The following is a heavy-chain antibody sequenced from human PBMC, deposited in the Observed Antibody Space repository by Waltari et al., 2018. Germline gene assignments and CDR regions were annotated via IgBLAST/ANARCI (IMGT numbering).Heavy chain of an antibody. Sequence: EVQLVESGGDLVQPGGSLRLSCAASGFTFSNYWMHWVRQAPGKGLAWVSRINVDGSSTVYANSVAGRFTISRDNAKNTVYLEMSGLRAVDTAVYYCTRGEINYSRFDYWGQGSLVTVSS. V-gene: IGHV3-74*01. D-gene: IGHD4-4*01. J-gene: IGHJ4*02. CDR2: INVDGSST. CDR1: GFTFSNYW. CDR3: TRGEINYSRFDY.